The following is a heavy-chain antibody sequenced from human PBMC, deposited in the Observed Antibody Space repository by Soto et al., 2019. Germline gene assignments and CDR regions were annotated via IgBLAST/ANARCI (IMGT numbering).Heavy chain of an antibody. CDR3: AREFRSYDFWSGYYRKYYYGMDV. CDR1: XDSVSSNSAS. V-gene: IGHV6-1*01. D-gene: IGHD3-3*01. Sequence: SQTLSLTCVISXDSVSSNSASWNWIRQSPSRGLEWLGRTYYRCKWDNDYAVSVKSRITINPDTSKKQFSLQLNSVTPEDTAVYYCAREFRSYDFWSGYYRKYYYGMDVWGQGTTVTVSS. J-gene: IGHJ6*02. CDR2: TYYRCKWDN.